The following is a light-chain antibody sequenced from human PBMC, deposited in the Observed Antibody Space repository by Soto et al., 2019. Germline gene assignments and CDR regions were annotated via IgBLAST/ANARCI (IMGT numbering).Light chain of an antibody. CDR1: SSDVGGYNY. Sequence: QSVLTQPRSVSGSPGQSVTISCTGTSSDVGGYNYVSWYQQHPGKAPKLMIYDVSKRPSGVPDRFSGSKFGNTASLTISGLQAEDEADYYCCSYAGSFNYVFGTGTKVTVL. CDR3: CSYAGSFNYV. V-gene: IGLV2-11*01. CDR2: DVS. J-gene: IGLJ1*01.